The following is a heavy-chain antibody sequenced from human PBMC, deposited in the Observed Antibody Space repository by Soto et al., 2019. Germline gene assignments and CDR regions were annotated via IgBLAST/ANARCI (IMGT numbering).Heavy chain of an antibody. CDR3: AKALLPYYTSSPQADS. CDR1: GFTFSNYG. CDR2: ISYDGSKK. D-gene: IGHD6-6*01. V-gene: IGHV3-30*18. Sequence: PGGSLRLSCAASGFTFSNYGMHWVRQAPGKGLEWVALISYDGSKKYYADSVKGRFTISRDNSKNTLDLQLNSLRAEDTVFFHCAKALLPYYTSSPQADSWGQGTLVTVSS. J-gene: IGHJ4*02.